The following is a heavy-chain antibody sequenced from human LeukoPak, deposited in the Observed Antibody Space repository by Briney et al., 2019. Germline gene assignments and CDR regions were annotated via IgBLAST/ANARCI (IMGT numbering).Heavy chain of an antibody. CDR3: ARAQWRTYSYYYMDV. Sequence: GGSLRLSCAASGFTVSFNYMSWVRKAPGKGLEWISVIYSGGSTYYADSVKGRFTISRDDSKNTLYLQMNSLRAEDTAIYYCARAQWRTYSYYYMDVWGKGTTATVSS. CDR2: IYSGGST. CDR1: GFTVSFNY. V-gene: IGHV3-53*01. J-gene: IGHJ6*03. D-gene: IGHD6-19*01.